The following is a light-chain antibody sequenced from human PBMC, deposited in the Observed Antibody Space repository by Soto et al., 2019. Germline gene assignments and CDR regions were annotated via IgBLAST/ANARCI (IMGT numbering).Light chain of an antibody. V-gene: IGLV2-23*01. CDR2: EGS. CDR1: SSDVGSYNL. J-gene: IGLJ1*01. CDR3: SSYAVSSPPHYV. Sequence: QSVLTQPASVSGSPGQSITISCTGTSSDVGSYNLVSWYQQHPGKAPKLMIYEGSKRPSGVSNRFSGSKSGNTASLTISGLQAEDEFYYYCSSYAVSSPPHYVSGTGTNVTVL.